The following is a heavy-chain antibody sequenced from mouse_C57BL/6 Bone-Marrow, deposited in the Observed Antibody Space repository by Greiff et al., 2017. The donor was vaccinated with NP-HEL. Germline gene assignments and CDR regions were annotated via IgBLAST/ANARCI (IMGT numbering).Heavy chain of an antibody. V-gene: IGHV5-4*01. Sequence: EVKLMESGGGLVKPGGSLKLSCAASGFTFSSYAMSWVRQTPDKRLEWVATISDGGSYTYYPDNVKGRFTFSSDNAKNNLYLQMSNLKSEDAAMYYCARDGPSWFAYWGQGTLVTVSA. J-gene: IGHJ3*01. CDR3: ARDGPSWFAY. CDR1: GFTFSSYA. CDR2: ISDGGSYT.